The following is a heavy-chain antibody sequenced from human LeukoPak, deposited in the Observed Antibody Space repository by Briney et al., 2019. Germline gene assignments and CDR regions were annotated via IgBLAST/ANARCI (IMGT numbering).Heavy chain of an antibody. CDR2: IDPSDSYT. D-gene: IGHD3-22*01. Sequence: GESLKISFKGSGYSFSSYWISWVRQMLGKGLEWMGSIDPSDSYTNCSPSFQGHVTISTDKSISTAYLQWSSLRASDTAMYYCARNRYYYDFSGYYVDYWGQGTLVTVSS. J-gene: IGHJ4*02. V-gene: IGHV5-10-1*01. CDR1: GYSFSSYW. CDR3: ARNRYYYDFSGYYVDY.